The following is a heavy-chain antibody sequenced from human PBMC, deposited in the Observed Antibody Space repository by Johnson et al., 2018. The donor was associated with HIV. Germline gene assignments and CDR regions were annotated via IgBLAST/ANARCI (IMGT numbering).Heavy chain of an antibody. J-gene: IGHJ3*02. V-gene: IGHV3-11*04. CDR2: ISSSGSTL. Sequence: QVQLVESGGGLVQPGGSLRLSCAASGFTFSDYYMSWIRQAPGKGLEWISYISSSGSTLDYADSVKGRFIISRDTAKKSLYLQMNNLRAEDTAVYYCARVKGAFDIWGQGTMVTVSS. CDR1: GFTFSDYY. CDR3: ARVKGAFDI.